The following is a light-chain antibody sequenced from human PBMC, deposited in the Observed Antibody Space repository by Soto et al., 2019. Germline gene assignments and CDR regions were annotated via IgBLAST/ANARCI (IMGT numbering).Light chain of an antibody. J-gene: IGLJ1*01. CDR2: EVS. CDR3: SSYTSTSTYV. Sequence: QSARTQPSSVSVSPGQSITISFTGTSSDVGGYNYVSWYQQHPGKAPKLMIYEVSNRPSGVSNRFSGSKSGNTASLTISGLQAEDEADYYCSSYTSTSTYVFGSGTKVTVL. V-gene: IGLV2-14*01. CDR1: SSDVGGYNY.